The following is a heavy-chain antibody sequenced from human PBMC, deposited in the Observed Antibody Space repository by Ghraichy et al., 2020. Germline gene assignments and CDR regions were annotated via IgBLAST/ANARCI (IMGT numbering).Heavy chain of an antibody. CDR3: ARGLSGNNYGTPYFYYGMYV. CDR2: ISSSSSAI. V-gene: IGHV3-48*02. Sequence: EQKRVSYISSSSSAIYDADSVKGRFTLSRDKAKNSMYLQMNSLRDEDTAVSYCARGLSGNNYGTPYFYYGMYVWGQGITVTVS. J-gene: IGHJ6*02. D-gene: IGHD5-18*01.